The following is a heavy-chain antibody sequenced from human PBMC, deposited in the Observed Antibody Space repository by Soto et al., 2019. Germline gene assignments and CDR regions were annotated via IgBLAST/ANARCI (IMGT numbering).Heavy chain of an antibody. V-gene: IGHV4-31*03. Sequence: QVQLQESGPGLVKPSQTLSLTCTVSGGSITTGGSYWSWIRQHPGKGLEWIGNIYHSGNTYYNPSLKSRLPISVDTSKNHFSLMVDSVTAADTAVYYCARARFQVLYGKPYFDSWGQGTLVTVSS. CDR1: GGSITTGGSY. D-gene: IGHD2-2*02. CDR2: IYHSGNT. CDR3: ARARFQVLYGKPYFDS. J-gene: IGHJ4*02.